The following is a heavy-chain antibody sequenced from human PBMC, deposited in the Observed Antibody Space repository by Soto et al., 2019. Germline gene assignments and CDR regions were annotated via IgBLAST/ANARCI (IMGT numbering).Heavy chain of an antibody. J-gene: IGHJ5*02. Sequence: SETLSLTCTVSGGSISSSSYYWGWIRQPPGKGLEWIGSIYYSGSTYYNPSLKSRVTISVDTSKNQFSLKLSSVTAADMAVYYCASWVSLAAADSNWFDPWGQGTLVTVSS. CDR3: ASWVSLAAADSNWFDP. V-gene: IGHV4-39*01. D-gene: IGHD6-13*01. CDR1: GGSISSSSYY. CDR2: IYYSGST.